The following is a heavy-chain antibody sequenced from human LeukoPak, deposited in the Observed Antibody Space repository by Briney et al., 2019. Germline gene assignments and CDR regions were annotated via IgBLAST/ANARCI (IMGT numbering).Heavy chain of an antibody. CDR3: ARAGGNGWFLQY. CDR2: INHSGST. V-gene: IGHV4-34*01. J-gene: IGHJ4*02. Sequence: SETLSLTCAVYGGSFSGYFWSWIRQPPGKGLEWIGEINHSGSTNSNPSLKSRVTISVDTPKNQFSLKLSSVTSADTAIYYCARAGGNGWFLQYWGQGTPVTVSS. CDR1: GGSFSGYF. D-gene: IGHD6-19*01.